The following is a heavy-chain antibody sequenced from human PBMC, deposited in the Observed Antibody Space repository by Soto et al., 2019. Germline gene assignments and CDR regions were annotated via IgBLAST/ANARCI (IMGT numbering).Heavy chain of an antibody. D-gene: IGHD3-10*01. CDR3: ARDRSAGILYGMDV. V-gene: IGHV4-31*03. Sequence: SETLSLTCTVSGGSISSGGYYWSWIRQHPGKGLEWIGYIYYSGSTYYNPSLKSRVTISVDTSKNQFSLKLSSVTAAVTAVYYCARDRSAGILYGMDVWGQGTTVTVSS. CDR1: GGSISSGGYY. J-gene: IGHJ6*02. CDR2: IYYSGST.